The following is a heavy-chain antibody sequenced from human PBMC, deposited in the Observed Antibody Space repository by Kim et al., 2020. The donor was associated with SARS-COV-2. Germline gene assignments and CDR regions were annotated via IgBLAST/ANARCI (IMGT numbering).Heavy chain of an antibody. CDR3: ARAYSSGWAYFYY. CDR2: ISSSSSYI. Sequence: GGSLRLSCAASGFTFSSYSMNWVRQAPGKGLEWVSSISSSSSYIYYADSVKGRFTISRDNATNSLYLQMNSLRAEDTAVYYCARAYSSGWAYFYYWGQGTLVTVSS. CDR1: GFTFSSYS. D-gene: IGHD6-19*01. V-gene: IGHV3-21*01. J-gene: IGHJ4*02.